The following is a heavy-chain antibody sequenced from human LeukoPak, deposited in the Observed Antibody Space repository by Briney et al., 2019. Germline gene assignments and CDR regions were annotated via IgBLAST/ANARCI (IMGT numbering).Heavy chain of an antibody. Sequence: RGCPRLSRAPSVFTFSIFTMCSVSQAPRKGLEWVSGISGSGASTYYADSVKGRFTSSRDNSKSTLYLQMNSLRTEDTAVYYCAKAHSSSPWGQGTMVTVSS. V-gene: IGHV3-23*01. CDR3: AKAHSSSP. D-gene: IGHD6-13*01. CDR1: VFTFSIFT. CDR2: ISGSGAST. J-gene: IGHJ3*01.